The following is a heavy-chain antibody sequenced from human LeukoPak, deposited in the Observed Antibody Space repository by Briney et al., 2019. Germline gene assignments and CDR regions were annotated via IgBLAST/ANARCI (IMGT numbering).Heavy chain of an antibody. J-gene: IGHJ3*02. CDR2: IRYDGSNK. Sequence: GGSLRLSCAASGFTFSSYGMHWVRQAPGKGLEWVAFIRYDGSNKYYADSVKGRFTISRDNSKNTLYLQMNSLRAEDTAVYYCARMVRGVIAQTGGWAFDIWGQGTMVTVSS. V-gene: IGHV3-30*02. CDR3: ARMVRGVIAQTGGWAFDI. D-gene: IGHD3-10*01. CDR1: GFTFSSYG.